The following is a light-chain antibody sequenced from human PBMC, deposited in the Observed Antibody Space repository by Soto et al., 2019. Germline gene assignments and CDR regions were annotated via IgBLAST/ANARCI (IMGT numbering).Light chain of an antibody. CDR2: GTS. V-gene: IGKV3D-7*01. CDR3: QHYYTLWA. J-gene: IGKJ1*01. Sequence: QSPSTLSLSPGERATLTCRASQSVSSSYLAWYQQKPGQAPRLLIYGTSTRAAGIPARFSGSGSGTEFTLTISSLQSEDFAVYYRQHYYTLWAFGQGTKVDIK. CDR1: QSVSSSY.